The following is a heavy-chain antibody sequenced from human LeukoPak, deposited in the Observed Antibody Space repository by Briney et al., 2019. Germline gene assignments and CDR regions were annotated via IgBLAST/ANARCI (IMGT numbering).Heavy chain of an antibody. CDR3: ARDVLGYIVATSPFDY. CDR1: GLTFSNYA. D-gene: IGHD5-12*01. J-gene: IGHJ4*02. Sequence: GASLRLSCAASGLTFSNYAMSWVRQAPGKGLEWVSAITGSGGGTYYADSVKGRFTISRDNSKNTLYLQMNSLRAEDTAVYYCARDVLGYIVATSPFDYWGQGTLVTVSS. CDR2: ITGSGGGT. V-gene: IGHV3-23*01.